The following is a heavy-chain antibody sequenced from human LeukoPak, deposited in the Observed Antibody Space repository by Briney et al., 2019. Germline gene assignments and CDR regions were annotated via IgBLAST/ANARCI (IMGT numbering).Heavy chain of an antibody. Sequence: GGSLRLSCAASGFTVSSNYMSWVRQAPGKGLEWVSVIYSGGSTYYADSVKGRFTISRDNSKNTLYLQMNSLGAEDTAVYYCASNVDTAMVGGDYYFDYWGQGTLVTVSS. CDR1: GFTVSSNY. V-gene: IGHV3-66*01. D-gene: IGHD5-18*01. CDR2: IYSGGST. CDR3: ASNVDTAMVGGDYYFDY. J-gene: IGHJ4*02.